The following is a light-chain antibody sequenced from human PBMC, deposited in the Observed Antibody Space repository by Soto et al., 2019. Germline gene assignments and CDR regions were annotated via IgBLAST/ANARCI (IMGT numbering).Light chain of an antibody. CDR3: LQYNSYPRT. J-gene: IGKJ1*01. V-gene: IGKV3-15*01. CDR2: GAS. CDR1: QSVSSY. Sequence: EIVLTQSPSAVSLSPGERATLSCRASQSVSSYLAWYQQKPGQAPRLLVYGASTRASGIPDRFSGSGSGTEFTLTISSLQPEDFATYYCLQYNSYPRTFGQGTKVDIK.